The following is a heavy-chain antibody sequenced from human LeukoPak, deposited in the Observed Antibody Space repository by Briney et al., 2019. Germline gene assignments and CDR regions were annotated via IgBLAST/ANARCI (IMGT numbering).Heavy chain of an antibody. CDR3: ARGTSIAAAGSPLED. D-gene: IGHD6-13*01. CDR2: INPNSGGT. CDR1: GYTFTGYY. V-gene: IGHV1-2*02. Sequence: ASVKVSCKASGYTFTGYYMHWVRQAPGQGLEWMGWINPNSGGTNYAQKFQGRVTMTRDTSISTAYMELSRLRSDDTAVYYCARGTSIAAAGSPLEDWGQGTLVTVSS. J-gene: IGHJ4*02.